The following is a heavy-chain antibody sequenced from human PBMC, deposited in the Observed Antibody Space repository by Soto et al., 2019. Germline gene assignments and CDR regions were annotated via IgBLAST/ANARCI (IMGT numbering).Heavy chain of an antibody. D-gene: IGHD6-19*01. J-gene: IGHJ3*02. CDR3: ALDRASSGCCAFEI. V-gene: IGHV1-69*13. CDR2: IIPIFGTA. CDR1: GGTFSSYA. Sequence: SVKVSCKASGGTFSSYAISWVRQAPGQGLEWMGGIIPIFGTANYAQKFQGRVTITADESTSTAYMELSSLRSEDTAVYYCALDRASSGCCAFEIWGQGTMVIVSS.